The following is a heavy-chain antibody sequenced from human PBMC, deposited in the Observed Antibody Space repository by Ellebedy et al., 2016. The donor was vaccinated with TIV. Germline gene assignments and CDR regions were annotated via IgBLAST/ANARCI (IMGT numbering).Heavy chain of an antibody. CDR2: ISSGSSYV. V-gene: IGHV3-21*06. Sequence: GESLKISXAASGFIFSSYNMNWVRQAPGKGQEWVSSISSGSSYVYYADSVKGRFTISRDNAKNSLYLQMNSLRAEDTAVYYCAKLGQWLVQEYFHHWGQGTLVTVSS. CDR1: GFIFSSYN. D-gene: IGHD6-19*01. CDR3: AKLGQWLVQEYFHH. J-gene: IGHJ1*01.